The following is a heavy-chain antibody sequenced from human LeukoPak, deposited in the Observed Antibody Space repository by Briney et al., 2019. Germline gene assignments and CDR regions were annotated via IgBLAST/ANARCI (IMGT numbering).Heavy chain of an antibody. V-gene: IGHV3-38-3*01. D-gene: IGHD6-6*01. J-gene: IGHJ6*03. CDR3: ARDGYSSSSGYYYYMDV. CDR2: ISGGST. CDR1: GFTVSSNE. Sequence: GGSLRLSCAASGFTVSSNEMSWVRQAPGKGLEWVSSISGGSTYYADSRKGRFTISRDNSKNTLHLQMNSLRAEDTAVYYCARDGYSSSSGYYYYMDVWGKGTTVTVSS.